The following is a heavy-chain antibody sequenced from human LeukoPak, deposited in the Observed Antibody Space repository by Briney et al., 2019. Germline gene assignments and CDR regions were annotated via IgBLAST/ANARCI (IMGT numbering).Heavy chain of an antibody. Sequence: PGGSLRLSCAASGFTFSNAWMSWVRQAPGKGLEWVGRIKSKTDGGTTDYAAPVKGRFTISRDDSKNTLYLQMNSLKTEDTAVYYCTTDDPLYSSSWYEYFQHWGQGTLVTVSS. CDR3: TTDDPLYSSSWYEYFQH. V-gene: IGHV3-15*01. J-gene: IGHJ1*01. CDR2: IKSKTDGGTT. CDR1: GFTFSNAW. D-gene: IGHD6-13*01.